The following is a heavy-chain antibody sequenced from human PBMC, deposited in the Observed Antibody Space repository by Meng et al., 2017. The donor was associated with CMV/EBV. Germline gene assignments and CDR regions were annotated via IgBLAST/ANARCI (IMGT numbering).Heavy chain of an antibody. CDR3: AKNHEYGSGSYLGLDY. Sequence: GGSLRLSCAASGFTFSNAWMSWVRQAPGKGLEWVGRIKSKTDGGTTDYAAPVKGRFTISRDDSKNTLYLQMNSLKTEDTAVYYCAKNHEYGSGSYLGLDYWGQGTLVTVSS. D-gene: IGHD3-10*01. V-gene: IGHV3-15*01. CDR1: GFTFSNAW. J-gene: IGHJ4*02. CDR2: IKSKTDGGTT.